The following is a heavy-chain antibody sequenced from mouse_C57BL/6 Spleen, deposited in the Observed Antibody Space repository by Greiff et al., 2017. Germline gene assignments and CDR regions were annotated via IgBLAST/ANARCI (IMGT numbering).Heavy chain of an antibody. Sequence: DVKLVESGEGLVKPGGSLKLSCAASGFTFSSYAMSWVRQTPEKRLEWVAYISSGGDYIYYADTVKGRFTISRDNARNTLYLQMSSLKSEDTAMYYWTREEGAYYDYDGGYYYAMDYWGQGTSVTVSS. CDR1: GFTFSSYA. J-gene: IGHJ4*01. CDR3: TREEGAYYDYDGGYYYAMDY. D-gene: IGHD2-4*01. V-gene: IGHV5-9-1*02. CDR2: ISSGGDYI.